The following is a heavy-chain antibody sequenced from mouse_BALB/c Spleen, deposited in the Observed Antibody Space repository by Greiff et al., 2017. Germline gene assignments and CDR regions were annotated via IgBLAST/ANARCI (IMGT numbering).Heavy chain of an antibody. V-gene: IGHV1-55*01. CDR3: ARSDYYGSSYFDY. CDR2: IYPGSGST. J-gene: IGHJ2*01. D-gene: IGHD1-1*01. Sequence: QVQLQQPGAELVKPWTSVKLSCKASGYNFTSYWIKWVKLRPGQGLEWIGDIYPGSGSTNYNEKFKSKATLTVDTSSSTAYMQLSSLASEDSALYYCARSDYYGSSYFDYWGQGTTLTVSS. CDR1: GYNFTSYW.